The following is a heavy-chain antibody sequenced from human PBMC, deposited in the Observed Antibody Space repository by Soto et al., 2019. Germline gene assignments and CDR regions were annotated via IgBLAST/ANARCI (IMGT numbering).Heavy chain of an antibody. CDR1: GSTFNNAW. CDR3: TTDSYSTIIIVRFDY. CDR2: IKSKTDGGTT. V-gene: IGHV3-15*07. Sequence: GGSLRLSCAASGSTFNNAWINWVRQAPGKRLEWVGRIKSKTDGGTTDDAEPVKGRFAISRGDSNSMVYLQVNSLNIEDTAVYYFTTDSYSTIIIVRFDYWGHGTLVTVSS. D-gene: IGHD3-22*01. J-gene: IGHJ4*01.